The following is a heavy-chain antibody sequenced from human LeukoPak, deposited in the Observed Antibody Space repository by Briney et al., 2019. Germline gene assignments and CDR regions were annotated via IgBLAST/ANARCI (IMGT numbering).Heavy chain of an antibody. CDR1: GFTFSSYS. Sequence: GGSLRLSCAASGFTFSSYSMNWVRQAPGKGLEWVSSISSSSSYIYYADSVKGRFTISRDNAKNSLYLQMNSLKAEDTAVYYCARDSSGYYAYWGQGTLVTVSS. V-gene: IGHV3-21*01. CDR2: ISSSSSYI. J-gene: IGHJ4*02. CDR3: ARDSSGYYAY. D-gene: IGHD3-22*01.